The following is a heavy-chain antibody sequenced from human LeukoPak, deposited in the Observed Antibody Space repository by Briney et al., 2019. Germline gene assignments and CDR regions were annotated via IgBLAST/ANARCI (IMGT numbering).Heavy chain of an antibody. CDR2: ISAYNGNT. D-gene: IGHD3-9*01. CDR1: GYTFTSYG. Sequence: GASVKVSCKASGYTFTSYGISWVRQAPGQGLEWMGWISAYNGNTNYAQKLQGRVTMTTDTSTSTAYMELRSLRSDDTAVYYCARSRYYDILTGQPDNWFDPWGQGTLVTVSS. J-gene: IGHJ5*02. V-gene: IGHV1-18*01. CDR3: ARSRYYDILTGQPDNWFDP.